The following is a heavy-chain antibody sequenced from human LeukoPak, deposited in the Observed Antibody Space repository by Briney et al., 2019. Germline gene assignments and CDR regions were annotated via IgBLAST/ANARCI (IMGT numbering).Heavy chain of an antibody. J-gene: IGHJ5*02. Sequence: SETLSLTCTVSGGSISSYYWSWIRQPPGKGLEWIGYIYYSGSTNYNPSLKSRVTISVDTSKNQFSLKLSSVTAADTAVYYCARGRYYGPYRFDPWGQGTLVTVSS. CDR2: IYYSGST. CDR1: GGSISSYY. V-gene: IGHV4-59*01. D-gene: IGHD3-10*01. CDR3: ARGRYYGPYRFDP.